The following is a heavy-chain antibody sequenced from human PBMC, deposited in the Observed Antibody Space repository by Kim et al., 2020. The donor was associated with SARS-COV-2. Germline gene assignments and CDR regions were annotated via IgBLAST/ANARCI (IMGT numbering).Heavy chain of an antibody. CDR3: ARVYCSGGSCYGFDY. J-gene: IGHJ4*02. V-gene: IGHV3-21*01. Sequence: GGSLRLSCAASGFTFSSYSMNWVRQAPGKGLEWVSSISSSSSYIYYADSVKGRFTISRDNAKNSLYLQMNSLRAEDTAVYYCARVYCSGGSCYGFDYWGQGTLVTVSS. D-gene: IGHD2-15*01. CDR2: ISSSSSYI. CDR1: GFTFSSYS.